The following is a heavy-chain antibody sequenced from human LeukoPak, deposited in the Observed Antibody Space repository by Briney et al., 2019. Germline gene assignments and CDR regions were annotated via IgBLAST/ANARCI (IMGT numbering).Heavy chain of an antibody. CDR3: ARALSGIAARSTETDY. Sequence: GGSLTLSCAASGFTFSSYWMTWVRQAPGKGLEWVSGISASGGSTYYADSVKGRFTISRDNAKNSLYLQMNSLRAEDTAVYYCARALSGIAARSTETDYWGQGSLVTVSS. V-gene: IGHV3-23*01. CDR2: ISASGGST. J-gene: IGHJ4*02. CDR1: GFTFSSYW. D-gene: IGHD6-6*01.